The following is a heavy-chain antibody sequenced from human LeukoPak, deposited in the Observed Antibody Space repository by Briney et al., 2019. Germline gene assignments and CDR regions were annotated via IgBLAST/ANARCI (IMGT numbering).Heavy chain of an antibody. V-gene: IGHV1-18*01. J-gene: IGHJ4*02. D-gene: IGHD3-3*02. CDR2: ISAYNGNT. Sequence: ASVKVSCKASGYTFTSYGISWVRQAPGQGLEWMGWISAYNGNTNYAQKLQGRVTMTTETSTSTAYMELRSLSSYYTAVYYCASLFPLASAFDYWGQGTLVTVSS. CDR3: ASLFPLASAFDY. CDR1: GYTFTSYG.